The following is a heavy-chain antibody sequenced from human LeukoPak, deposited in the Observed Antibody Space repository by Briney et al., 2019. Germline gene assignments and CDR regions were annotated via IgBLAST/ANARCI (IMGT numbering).Heavy chain of an antibody. J-gene: IGHJ5*02. CDR3: AKAVLYYYDSSGYLNWFDP. V-gene: IGHV3-23*01. CDR1: GFTFSSYA. CDR2: ISGSGGST. Sequence: GGSLRLSCAASGFTFSSYAMSWVRQAPGKGLEWVSAISGSGGSTYYADSVKGRFTISRDNSKNTLYLQMNSLRAEDTAVYYCAKAVLYYYDSSGYLNWFDPWGQGTLVTVSS. D-gene: IGHD3-22*01.